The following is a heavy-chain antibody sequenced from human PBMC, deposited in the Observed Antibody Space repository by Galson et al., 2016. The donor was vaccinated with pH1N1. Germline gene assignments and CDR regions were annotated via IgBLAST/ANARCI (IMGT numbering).Heavy chain of an antibody. CDR2: IWKSGDNV. Sequence: SLRLSCAASGFTLSGYSMNWVRQAPGKGLEWISHIWKSGDNVYYADSVAGRFTISRDNARNSLYLHMNSLRVEDTAVYYCVRDDYESWSGYDAFDIWGQGTMVTVSS. CDR1: GFTLSGYS. V-gene: IGHV3-48*01. CDR3: VRDDYESWSGYDAFDI. D-gene: IGHD3-3*01. J-gene: IGHJ3*02.